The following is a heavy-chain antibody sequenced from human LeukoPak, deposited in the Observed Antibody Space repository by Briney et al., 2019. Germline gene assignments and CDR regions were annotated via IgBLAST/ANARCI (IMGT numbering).Heavy chain of an antibody. J-gene: IGHJ6*03. CDR3: ARSYYYYIDV. CDR2: FYTSGST. Sequence: PSETLSLTCTVSGGSTSSGSYYWSWIRQPAGKGLEWIGRFYTSGSTNYNPSLKSRVTISVDTSKNQVSLKLSSVTAADTAVYYCARSYYYYIDVWGKGTTVTVSS. CDR1: GGSTSSGSYY. V-gene: IGHV4-61*02.